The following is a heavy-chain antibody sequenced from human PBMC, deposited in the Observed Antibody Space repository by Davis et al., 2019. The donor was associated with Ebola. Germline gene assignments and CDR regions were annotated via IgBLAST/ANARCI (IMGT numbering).Heavy chain of an antibody. Sequence: SVKVSCEASGFTFTSSAVQWVRQARGQRLEWIGWIVVGSGNTNYAQKFQERVTITRDMSTSTAYMELSSLRSEDTAVYYCAADYIYDSSGYYFDYWGQGTLVTVSS. CDR3: AADYIYDSSGYYFDY. CDR1: GFTFTSSA. J-gene: IGHJ4*02. CDR2: IVVGSGNT. V-gene: IGHV1-58*01. D-gene: IGHD3-22*01.